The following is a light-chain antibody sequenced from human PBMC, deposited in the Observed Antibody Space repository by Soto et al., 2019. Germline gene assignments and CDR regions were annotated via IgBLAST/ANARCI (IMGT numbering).Light chain of an antibody. V-gene: IGKV3-15*01. Sequence: EIVMTQSPATLSVSPGDRATLSCRASQSVRSDLAWYQQKPGQAPRLLIFGASTRATGIPARFSGSGSGTEFTLSISSLQSEDFAVYYCQQYANWPLTFGGGTKVDIK. CDR2: GAS. CDR3: QQYANWPLT. J-gene: IGKJ4*01. CDR1: QSVRSD.